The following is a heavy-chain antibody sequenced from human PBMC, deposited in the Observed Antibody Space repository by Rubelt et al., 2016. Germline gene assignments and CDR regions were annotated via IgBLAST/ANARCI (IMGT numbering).Heavy chain of an antibody. CDR1: GGSFSGYY. Sequence: QVQLQQWGAGLLKPSETLSLTCAVYGGSFSGYYWSWIRQPPGKGLEWIGEINHSGSTNYNPSLKSRVTISVATSKNQFSLKLSSVTAADTAVYYCARDFGSSTSCYYGVCYYGMDVWGQGTTVTVSS. V-gene: IGHV4-34*01. CDR3: ARDFGSSTSCYYGVCYYGMDV. D-gene: IGHD2-2*01. J-gene: IGHJ6*02. CDR2: INHSGST.